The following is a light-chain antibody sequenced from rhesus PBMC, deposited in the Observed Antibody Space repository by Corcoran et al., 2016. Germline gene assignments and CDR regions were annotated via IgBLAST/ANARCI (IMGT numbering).Light chain of an antibody. CDR1: KDINNN. CDR2: SAI. J-gene: IGKJ2*01. Sequence: DIQMTQSPSSLSASVGDRVTITCRASKDINNNLSWYQQLPGKPPKPLIYSAISLETGVPSWFSGTRSGTDYALTITTLQPEDVATYYCQQYNNIPYSFGQGTKVEIK. CDR3: QQYNNIPYS. V-gene: IGKV1-66*01.